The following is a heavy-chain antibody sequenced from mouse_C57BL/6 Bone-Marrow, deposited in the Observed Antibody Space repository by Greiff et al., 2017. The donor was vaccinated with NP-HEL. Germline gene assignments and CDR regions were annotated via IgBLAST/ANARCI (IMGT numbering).Heavy chain of an antibody. Sequence: VQLQQSGPVLVKPGASVKMSCKASGYTFTDYYMNWVKQSHGKSLEWIGVINPYNGGTSYNQKFKGKATLTVDKSSSTAYMELNSLTSEDSAVYYCARHGNYDGDYAMDYWGQGTSVTVSS. CDR2: INPYNGGT. V-gene: IGHV1-19*01. CDR1: GYTFTDYY. J-gene: IGHJ4*01. D-gene: IGHD2-1*01. CDR3: ARHGNYDGDYAMDY.